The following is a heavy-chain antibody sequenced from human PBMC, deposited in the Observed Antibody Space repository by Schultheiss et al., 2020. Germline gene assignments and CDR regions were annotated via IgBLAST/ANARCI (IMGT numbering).Heavy chain of an antibody. CDR3: AKDVGGQAGEDVTEGTGIHYGMDV. J-gene: IGHJ6*02. D-gene: IGHD3-16*01. CDR1: GFTFSSYG. CDR2: ISYDGSNK. Sequence: GGSLRLSCAASGFTFSSYGMHWVRQAPGKGLEWVAVISYDGSNKYYADSVKGRFTISRDNSKNTLYLQMNSLRAEDTAVYYCAKDVGGQAGEDVTEGTGIHYGMDVWGQGTTVTVSS. V-gene: IGHV3-30*18.